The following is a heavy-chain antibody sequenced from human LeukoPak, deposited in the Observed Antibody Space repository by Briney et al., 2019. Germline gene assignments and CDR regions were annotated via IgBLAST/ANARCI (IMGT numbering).Heavy chain of an antibody. CDR2: IYTSGST. CDR3: ARDYYDSSGYYYRYNAFDI. Sequence: SQTLSLTCTVSGGSISSGGYYGSWIRQPAGKGLEWIGRIYTSGSTNYNPSLKSRVTISVDTSKNQFSLKLSSVTAADTAVYYCARDYYDSSGYYYRYNAFDIWGQGTMVTVSS. CDR1: GGSISSGGYY. D-gene: IGHD3-22*01. J-gene: IGHJ3*02. V-gene: IGHV4-61*02.